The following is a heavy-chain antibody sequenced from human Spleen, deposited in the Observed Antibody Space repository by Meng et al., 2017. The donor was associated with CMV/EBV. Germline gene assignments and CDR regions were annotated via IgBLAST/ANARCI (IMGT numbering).Heavy chain of an antibody. V-gene: IGHV1-58*01. J-gene: IGHJ4*02. CDR1: GFTFASSA. D-gene: IGHD2-21*01. CDR3: ARGPSYCVGNDCYISNSEFDH. Sequence: SVKVSCKASGFTFASSAVQWVRQARGQRLEWIGWIAVGSGNTNYAQKFQERVTITRDMSTSTAYMELSSLRSEDTAVYFCARGPSYCVGNDCYISNSEFDHWGQGAQVTVSS. CDR2: IAVGSGNT.